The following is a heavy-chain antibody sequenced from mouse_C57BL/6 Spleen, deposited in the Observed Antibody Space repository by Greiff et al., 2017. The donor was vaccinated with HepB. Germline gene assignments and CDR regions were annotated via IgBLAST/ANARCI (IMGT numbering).Heavy chain of an antibody. CDR2: ISSGGDYT. CDR1: GFTFSSYA. D-gene: IGHD1-1*01. Sequence: EVHLVESGEGLVKPGGSLKLSCAASGFTFSSYAMSWVRQTPEKRLEWVAYISSGGDYTYYADTVKGRFTISRDNARNTLYLQMSSLKSEDTAMYYCTREGYGSSYAMDYWGQGTSVTVSS. J-gene: IGHJ4*01. V-gene: IGHV5-9-1*02. CDR3: TREGYGSSYAMDY.